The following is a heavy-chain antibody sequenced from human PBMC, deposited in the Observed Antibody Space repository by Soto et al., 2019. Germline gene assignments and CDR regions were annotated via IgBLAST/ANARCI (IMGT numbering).Heavy chain of an antibody. V-gene: IGHV4-4*07. CDR3: VREEQLGPFYYSAMDV. D-gene: IGHD6-13*01. CDR1: GASISSFY. J-gene: IGHJ6*02. Sequence: SETLSLTCTVSGASISSFYCSWIRQPAGKGLEWIGRIYSSGSANFNPSLNSRVSMSVDTSKNQFSLRLNSVTAADTAMYYCVREEQLGPFYYSAMDVWGQGTKVTVSS. CDR2: IYSSGSA.